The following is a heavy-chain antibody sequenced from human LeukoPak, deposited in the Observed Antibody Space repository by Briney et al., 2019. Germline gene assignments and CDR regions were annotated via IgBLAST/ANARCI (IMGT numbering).Heavy chain of an antibody. J-gene: IGHJ4*02. Sequence: SQTLSLTCTVSGGSISSGGYYWSWIRQHPGKGLEWIGYIYYGGSTYYNPSLKSRVTISVDTSKNQFSLKLSSVTAADTAVYYCARLEVDIVVVLAAPYYFDYWGQGTLVTVSS. CDR2: IYYGGST. D-gene: IGHD2-2*03. CDR1: GGSISSGGYY. V-gene: IGHV4-31*03. CDR3: ARLEVDIVVVLAAPYYFDY.